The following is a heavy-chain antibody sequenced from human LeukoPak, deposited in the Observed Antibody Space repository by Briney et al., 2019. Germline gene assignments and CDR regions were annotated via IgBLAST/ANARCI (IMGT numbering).Heavy chain of an antibody. CDR1: GGSISSGGYY. CDR2: IYYSGGT. V-gene: IGHV4-31*03. CDR3: ARVQGTSVDGPTARD. D-gene: IGHD5-24*01. J-gene: IGHJ4*02. Sequence: SQTLSLTCTVSGGSISSGGYYWSWIRQHPGKGLEWIGYIYYSGGTYYNPSLKSRVTISVDTSKNQFSLKLSSVTAADTAVYYCARVQGTSVDGPTARDWGQGTLVTVSS.